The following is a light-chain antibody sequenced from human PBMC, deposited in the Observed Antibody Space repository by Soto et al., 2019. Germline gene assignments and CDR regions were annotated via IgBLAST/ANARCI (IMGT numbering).Light chain of an antibody. J-gene: IGLJ1*01. CDR1: SSDVGGFNY. CDR2: DVT. V-gene: IGLV2-14*03. Sequence: QSVLTQPASVSGSPGQSITISCTGTSSDVGGFNYVSWYQQHPGKAPKLMIYDVTNRPSGVSYRFSGSKSGNTASLTISGLQAEDEADYYCNSYTISSTYVFGTGTKVTV. CDR3: NSYTISSTYV.